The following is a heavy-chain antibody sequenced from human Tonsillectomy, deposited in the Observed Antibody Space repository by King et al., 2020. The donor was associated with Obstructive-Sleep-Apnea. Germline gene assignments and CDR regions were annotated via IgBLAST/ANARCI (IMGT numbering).Heavy chain of an antibody. Sequence: VQLVEAGGGFVKPGGSLRLSCAASGFSFINAWMSWVRQAPGKGVGWVGRIKSKTDGGTADYAAPVKGRFTISRDDSKSTLFLQVNSLKIEDTGMYYCTTDLRTGRDYWGQGAPVTVSS. CDR1: GFSFINAW. V-gene: IGHV3-15*01. CDR2: IKSKTDGGTA. CDR3: TTDLRTGRDY. D-gene: IGHD3/OR15-3a*01. J-gene: IGHJ4*02.